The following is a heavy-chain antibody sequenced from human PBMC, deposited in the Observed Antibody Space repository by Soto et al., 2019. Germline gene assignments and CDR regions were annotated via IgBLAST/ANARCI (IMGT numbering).Heavy chain of an antibody. D-gene: IGHD2-2*02. Sequence: EVQLVESGGGLVQPGGSPTLSCAASGFTFSTYWMSWVRQAPGKGLEWVANIKQDGSDKYYVDSVKGRFTISRDNAKNSLDLHMNSLRAEDTAVYYCASAPWHTLGYWGQGTLVTVSS. V-gene: IGHV3-7*03. CDR3: ASAPWHTLGY. J-gene: IGHJ4*02. CDR2: IKQDGSDK. CDR1: GFTFSTYW.